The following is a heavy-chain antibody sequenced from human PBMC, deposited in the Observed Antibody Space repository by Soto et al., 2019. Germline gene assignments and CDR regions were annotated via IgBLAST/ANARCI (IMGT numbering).Heavy chain of an antibody. Sequence: EVQLLESGGGLVQPGGSLRLSCAASGFTLSSHAMTWVRQAPGKGLEWVSVISYSGETTFYADSVRGRFTIFRDNSKNTLDLQRNSLRAADTAVYYCVRAKLQVLLQVSGIDVWGQGTAVTVSS. V-gene: IGHV3-23*01. CDR3: VRAKLQVLLQVSGIDV. CDR2: ISYSGETT. J-gene: IGHJ6*02. CDR1: GFTLSSHA. D-gene: IGHD3-22*01.